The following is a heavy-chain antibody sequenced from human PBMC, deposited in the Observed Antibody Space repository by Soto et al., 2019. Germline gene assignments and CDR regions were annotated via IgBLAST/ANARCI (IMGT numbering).Heavy chain of an antibody. J-gene: IGHJ5*02. CDR1: GFTFTNYA. Sequence: EVQLSESGGDLRQPGGSLRLSCAASGFTFTNYAMTWVRQPPGKGLGWVSGISASGGLKYYADSVQGRFTVSRDHSKNILSLQVDNLGDGATALYYCASEVGAPSGCLAPWGQGTQVTVAS. V-gene: IGHV3-23*01. CDR2: ISASGGLK. CDR3: ASEVGAPSGCLAP. D-gene: IGHD1-26*01.